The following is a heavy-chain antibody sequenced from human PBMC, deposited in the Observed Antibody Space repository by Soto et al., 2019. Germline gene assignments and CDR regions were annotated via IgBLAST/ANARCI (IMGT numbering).Heavy chain of an antibody. CDR3: ARVWGGAFDI. J-gene: IGHJ3*02. CDR2: IYYSGST. CDR1: GGSISSYY. Sequence: QVQLQESGPGLVKPSETLSLTCTVSGGSISSYYWSWIRQPPGKGLEWIGYIYYSGSTNYNPSLKRRVTISVDTSKNQVSLKLRSVTAADTAVYYCARVWGGAFDIWGQGTMGTVSS. V-gene: IGHV4-59*01. D-gene: IGHD3-10*01.